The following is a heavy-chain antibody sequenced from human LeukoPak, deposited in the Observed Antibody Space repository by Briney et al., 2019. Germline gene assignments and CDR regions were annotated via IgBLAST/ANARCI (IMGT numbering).Heavy chain of an antibody. D-gene: IGHD5-24*01. CDR3: ARDGEMATIYFDY. CDR2: IIPIVGIA. CDR1: GGTFSSYA. J-gene: IGHJ4*02. V-gene: IGHV1-69*04. Sequence: ASVKVPCKASGGTFSSYAISWVRQAPGQGLEWMGTIIPIVGIANYAQKFQGRVTITADKSTSTAYMELGSLRSEDTAVYYCARDGEMATIYFDYWGQGTLVTVSS.